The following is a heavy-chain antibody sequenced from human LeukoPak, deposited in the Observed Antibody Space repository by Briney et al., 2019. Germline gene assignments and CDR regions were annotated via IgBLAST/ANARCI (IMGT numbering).Heavy chain of an antibody. CDR1: GGSISNTNW. Sequence: SSETLSLTCGVSGGSISNTNWWSWVRQPPGQGLEWIGEISLIGLTHYNPSLESRVTVSLDKSKNQLSLNLTSVTAADTAVYYCSRENGAFSPFGYWGQGTLVTVLS. D-gene: IGHD2-8*01. CDR2: ISLIGLT. V-gene: IGHV4-4*02. CDR3: SRENGAFSPFGY. J-gene: IGHJ4*02.